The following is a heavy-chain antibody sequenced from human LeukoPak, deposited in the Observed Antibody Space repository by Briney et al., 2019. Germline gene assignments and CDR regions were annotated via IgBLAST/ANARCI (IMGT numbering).Heavy chain of an antibody. J-gene: IGHJ4*02. CDR1: GFTFSDYY. CDR3: ARVFRSSGWRHFDY. D-gene: IGHD6-19*01. CDR2: ISSSGSTI. Sequence: GGSLRPSCAASGFTFSDYYMSWIRQAPGKGLEWVSYISSSGSTIYYADSVKGRFTISRDNAKNSLYLQMNSLRAEDTAVYYCARVFRSSGWRHFDYWGQGTLVTVSS. V-gene: IGHV3-11*04.